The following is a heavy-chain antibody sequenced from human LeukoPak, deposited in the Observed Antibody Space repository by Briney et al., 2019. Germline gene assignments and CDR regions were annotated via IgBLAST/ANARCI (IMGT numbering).Heavy chain of an antibody. V-gene: IGHV3-13*01. D-gene: IGHD4-17*01. CDR2: IGTAGDT. CDR3: AKMTTVTTGG. Sequence: GGSLRLSFAASGFTFSSYDRHWVGQATGKGLEWVSAIGTAGDTYYPGSVKGRFTISRENAKNSLYLQMNSLRAGDTAVYYCAKMTTVTTGGWGQGTLVTVSS. J-gene: IGHJ4*02. CDR1: GFTFSSYD.